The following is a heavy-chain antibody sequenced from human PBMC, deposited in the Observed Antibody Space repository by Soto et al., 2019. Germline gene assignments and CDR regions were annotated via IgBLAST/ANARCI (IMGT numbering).Heavy chain of an antibody. V-gene: IGHV3-48*01. CDR2: ISSSSSTI. Sequence: PGGSLRLSWGASGFTCSSYIMNWVRQAPGKGLEWVSYISSSSSTIYYADSVKGRFTISRDNAKNSLYLQMNSLRAEDTAVYYCARGPDYGDYVFDYWGQGTLVTVSS. J-gene: IGHJ4*02. CDR3: ARGPDYGDYVFDY. CDR1: GFTCSSYI. D-gene: IGHD4-17*01.